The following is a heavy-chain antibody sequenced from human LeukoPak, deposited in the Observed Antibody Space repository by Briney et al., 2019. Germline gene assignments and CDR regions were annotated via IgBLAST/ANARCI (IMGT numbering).Heavy chain of an antibody. CDR1: GFTFSSYW. D-gene: IGHD3-3*01. V-gene: IGHV3-7*01. CDR3: ASITIFGVVPGGFDP. Sequence: HPGGSLRLSCAASGFTFSSYWMSWVRQAPGKGLEWVANIKQDGSEKYYVDSVKGRFTISRDNAKNSLYLQMNSLRAEDTAVYYCASITIFGVVPGGFDPWGQGTLVTVSS. J-gene: IGHJ5*02. CDR2: IKQDGSEK.